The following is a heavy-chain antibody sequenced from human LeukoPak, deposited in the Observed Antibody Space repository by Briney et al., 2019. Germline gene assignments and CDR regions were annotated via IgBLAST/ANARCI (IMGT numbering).Heavy chain of an antibody. D-gene: IGHD3-10*01. CDR3: ARVEVWFGELSPYYFDY. CDR1: GGSISSYY. J-gene: IGHJ4*02. CDR2: IYYSGST. Sequence: SETLSLTCTVSGGSISSYYWSWIRQPPGKGLEWIGYIYYSGSTNYNPSLKSRVTISVDTSKNQFSLKLSSVTAADTAMYYCARVEVWFGELSPYYFDYWGQGTLVTVSS. V-gene: IGHV4-59*01.